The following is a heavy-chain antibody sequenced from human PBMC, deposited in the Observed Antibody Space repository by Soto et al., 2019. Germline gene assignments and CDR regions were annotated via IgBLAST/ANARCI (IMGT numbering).Heavy chain of an antibody. D-gene: IGHD2-21*01. V-gene: IGHV3-23*01. CDR3: APVWLFFNIPPDFDY. J-gene: IGHJ4*02. CDR1: GFTFTNYA. CDR2: ITANGDST. Sequence: EVQLLESGGGLVQPGGSLRLSCAVSGFTFTNYAMTWVRQAPGKGLEWVSSITANGDSTYYADSVEGLFTISRDNSNNTLFLQMSSLRAEDTAGYSCAPVWLFFNIPPDFDYWGQGTLVTVSS.